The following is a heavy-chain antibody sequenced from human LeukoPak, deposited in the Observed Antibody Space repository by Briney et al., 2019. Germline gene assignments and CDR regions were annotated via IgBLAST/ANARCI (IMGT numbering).Heavy chain of an antibody. CDR3: ARDLVGDYCDSSCYYYAN. CDR2: INSDGSAT. V-gene: IGHV3-74*01. D-gene: IGHD3-22*01. Sequence: GGSLRLSCAASGFTFNNYWMHWVRQAPGKGLVWVSRINSDGSATSYADSVKGRTTISRDNAKNTLYLQMNTLRAEDTAVYFCARDLVGDYCDSSCYYYANWGQGTLVTVSS. CDR1: GFTFNNYW. J-gene: IGHJ4*02.